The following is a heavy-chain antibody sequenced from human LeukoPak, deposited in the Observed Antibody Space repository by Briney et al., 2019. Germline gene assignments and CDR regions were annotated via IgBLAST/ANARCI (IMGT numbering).Heavy chain of an antibody. CDR2: INWNGGST. CDR1: GFTFDDYG. V-gene: IGHV3-20*04. J-gene: IGHJ5*02. D-gene: IGHD3-22*01. CDR3: AKWEHYYDSNWFDP. Sequence: GGSLRLSCAASGFTFDDYGMSWVRQAPGKGLEWVSGINWNGGSTGYADSVKGRFTISRDNAKNSLYLQMNSLRAEDTAVYYCAKWEHYYDSNWFDPWGQGTLVTVSS.